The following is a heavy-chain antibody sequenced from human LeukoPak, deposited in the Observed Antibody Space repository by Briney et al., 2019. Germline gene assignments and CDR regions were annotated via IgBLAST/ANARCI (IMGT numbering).Heavy chain of an antibody. D-gene: IGHD3-22*01. Sequence: GGSLRLSCAASGFTFSNYAMSWVRQAPGKGLEWVSAISGSASSTYHADSVKGRFTISRDNSKNTLYLQMNSLRAEGTAVYYCARANYYDSSGYYLDWYYFDYWGQGTLVTVSS. CDR1: GFTFSNYA. CDR2: ISGSASST. J-gene: IGHJ4*02. CDR3: ARANYYDSSGYYLDWYYFDY. V-gene: IGHV3-23*01.